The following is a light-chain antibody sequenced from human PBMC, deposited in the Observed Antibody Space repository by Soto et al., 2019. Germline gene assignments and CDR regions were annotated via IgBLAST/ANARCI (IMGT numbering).Light chain of an antibody. V-gene: IGLV2-11*01. J-gene: IGLJ1*01. CDR2: DVS. CDR1: SSDVGSYNY. Sequence: QSALTQPRSVSGSPGQSVTISCTGTSSDVGSYNYVSWYQQHPGKAPKLMIYDVSKRPSGVPDRISGSKSGNTASLTISGLQAEDEADYYCCSYAGSYTLYVFGTGTKVTVL. CDR3: CSYAGSYTLYV.